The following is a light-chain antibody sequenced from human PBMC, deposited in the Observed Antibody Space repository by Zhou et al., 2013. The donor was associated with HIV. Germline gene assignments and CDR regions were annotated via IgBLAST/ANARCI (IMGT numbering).Light chain of an antibody. V-gene: IGKV1-5*03. CDR2: KTS. CDR3: QQYESFPVS. Sequence: DIQMTQSPSTLSASVGDRVTITCRASQSLGGWLAWYQQKPGKVPKLLIYKTSNLESGVPSRFSGGGFGTEFTLTINIQEPDDFATYYCQQYESFPVSFGQGTKLEIK. J-gene: IGKJ2*03. CDR1: QSLGGW.